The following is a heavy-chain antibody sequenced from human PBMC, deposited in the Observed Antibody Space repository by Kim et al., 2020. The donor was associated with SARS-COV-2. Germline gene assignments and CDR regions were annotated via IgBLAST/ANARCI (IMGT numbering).Heavy chain of an antibody. Sequence: GGSLRLSCAASGSTFSRYAMHWVRQAPGKGLEWVAVISYHGSDKFYADSVKGRFTISRDNSKNTLYLQMNSLRVEDTALYYCARTGLSYGSGNYYSPRFDYWGQGTLVTVSS. CDR2: ISYHGSDK. D-gene: IGHD3-10*01. CDR3: ARTGLSYGSGNYYSPRFDY. CDR1: GSTFSRYA. J-gene: IGHJ4*02. V-gene: IGHV3-30*04.